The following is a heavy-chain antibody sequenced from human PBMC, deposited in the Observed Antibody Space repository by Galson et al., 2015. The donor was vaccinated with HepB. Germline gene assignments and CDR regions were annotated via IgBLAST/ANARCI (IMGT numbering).Heavy chain of an antibody. Sequence: SLRLSCAASGFPFSNYAMHWVRQTPGKGLEWMTVILHDAHNRYYADSVEGRFTVSRDNSKNTVYLQMNSLRPGDPAMYYCARRAGASGGFSFDYWGQGSLVTVSS. CDR3: ARRAGASGGFSFDY. CDR2: ILHDAHNR. V-gene: IGHV3-30*04. J-gene: IGHJ4*02. CDR1: GFPFSNYA. D-gene: IGHD3-10*01.